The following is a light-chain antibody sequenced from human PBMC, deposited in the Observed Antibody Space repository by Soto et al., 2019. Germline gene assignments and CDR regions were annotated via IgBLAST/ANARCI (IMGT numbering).Light chain of an antibody. CDR2: GAS. J-gene: IGKJ1*01. Sequence: IVLTPSPGTLSFSPVERAALSCMASQSVKSNSAWYQQKPGQAPRLLIYGASNRATGIPDRFSGSGSGTDFTLTITSLQPDDFATYYCQQYNSYPWTFGQGTKVDIK. CDR1: QSVKSN. CDR3: QQYNSYPWT. V-gene: IGKV3D-15*01.